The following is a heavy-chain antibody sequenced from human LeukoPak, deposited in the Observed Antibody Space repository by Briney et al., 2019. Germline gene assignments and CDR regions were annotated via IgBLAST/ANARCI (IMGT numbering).Heavy chain of an antibody. CDR3: ARGTYGSSWQLEHFDY. V-gene: IGHV4-59*01. Sequence: SETLSLTCTVSGGSISSYYWSWIRQPPGKGLEWIGYIYYSGSTNYNPSLKSRVTISVDTSKNQFSLKLSSLTAADTAVYYCARGTYGSSWQLEHFDYWGQGTLVTVSS. J-gene: IGHJ4*02. D-gene: IGHD6-13*01. CDR2: IYYSGST. CDR1: GGSISSYY.